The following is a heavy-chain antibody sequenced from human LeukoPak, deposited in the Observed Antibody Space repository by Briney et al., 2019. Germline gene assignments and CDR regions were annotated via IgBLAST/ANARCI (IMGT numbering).Heavy chain of an antibody. V-gene: IGHV3-15*01. D-gene: IGHD3-10*01. CDR3: ATVIITMVRGVIHFDY. J-gene: IGHJ4*02. Sequence: GGSLKLSCAASGFTFSNAWMSWVRQAPGKGLEWVGRIKSKTDGGTTDYAAPVKGRFTISRDDSKSALYLQMNSLKTEDTAVYYCATVIITMVRGVIHFDYWGQGTLVTVSS. CDR1: GFTFSNAW. CDR2: IKSKTDGGTT.